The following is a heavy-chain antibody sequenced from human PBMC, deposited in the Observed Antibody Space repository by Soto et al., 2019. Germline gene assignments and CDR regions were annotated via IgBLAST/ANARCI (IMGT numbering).Heavy chain of an antibody. Sequence: ASVKVSCKASGYTFTSYAMHWVRQAPGQRLEWMGWINAGNGNTKYSQKFQGRVTITRDTSASTAYMELSSLRSEDTAVYYCARDPGIAAAALYYYYYYYMDVWGKGTTVTVSS. V-gene: IGHV1-3*01. CDR3: ARDPGIAAAALYYYYYYYMDV. D-gene: IGHD6-13*01. CDR1: GYTFTSYA. J-gene: IGHJ6*03. CDR2: INAGNGNT.